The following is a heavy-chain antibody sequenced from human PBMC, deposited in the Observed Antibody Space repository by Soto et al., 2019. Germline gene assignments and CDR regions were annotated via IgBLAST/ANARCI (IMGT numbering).Heavy chain of an antibody. CDR1: GFTVSDNY. CDR2: IHSGGST. Sequence: EVQLVESGGGLVQPGGSLRLSCAASGFTVSDNYMSWVRQAPGKGLEWVSVIHSGGSTYYAESVKGRFTISRDNSKNTVYLQMNNLRTEDAAVYHCAKDPVHRLGTDYGDYWGQGTLVTVSS. V-gene: IGHV3-66*01. D-gene: IGHD3-16*01. CDR3: AKDPVHRLGTDYGDY. J-gene: IGHJ4*02.